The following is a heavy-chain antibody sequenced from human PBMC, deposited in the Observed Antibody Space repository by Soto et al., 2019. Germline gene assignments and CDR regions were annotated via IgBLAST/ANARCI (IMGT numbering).Heavy chain of an antibody. V-gene: IGHV4-38-2*02. Sequence: SETLSLTCTVSGGSISSGYHWAWIRQPPGMRLEWVASIFHTGTTYYNPSLKSRVTISVDTSKNQFSLKLSSVTAADTAVYYCARGRKEYSSSWYVDWGQGTLVTVSS. D-gene: IGHD6-13*01. J-gene: IGHJ4*02. CDR3: ARGRKEYSSSWYVD. CDR2: IFHTGTT. CDR1: GGSISSGYH.